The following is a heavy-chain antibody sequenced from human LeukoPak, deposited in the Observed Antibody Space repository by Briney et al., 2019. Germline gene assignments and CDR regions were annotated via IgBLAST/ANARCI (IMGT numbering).Heavy chain of an antibody. V-gene: IGHV4-59*01. J-gene: IGHJ5*02. CDR2: IYYSGGT. D-gene: IGHD3-16*01. CDR1: GGSINTYY. CDR3: ARFTPQGYGWGGYNRFDP. Sequence: SETLSLTCTVSGGSINTYYWSWIRQPPGKGVEWIGYIYYSGGTNYNPSLKSRVTISVDTPKNQFSLTLSSVTAADTAVYYCARFTPQGYGWGGYNRFDPWGQGTLVTASS.